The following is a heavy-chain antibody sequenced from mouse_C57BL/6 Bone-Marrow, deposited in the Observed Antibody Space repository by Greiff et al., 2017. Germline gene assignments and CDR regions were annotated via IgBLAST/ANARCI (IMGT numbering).Heavy chain of an antibody. Sequence: EVQLVESGPELVKPGASVKIPCKASGYTFTDYNMDWVKQSHGKSLEWIGDINPNNGGTIYNQKFKGKATLTVDKSSSTAYMELRSLTSEDTAVYYCARVRITTDEGAMDYWGQGTSVTVSS. D-gene: IGHD1-1*01. CDR2: INPNNGGT. CDR3: ARVRITTDEGAMDY. CDR1: GYTFTDYN. J-gene: IGHJ4*01. V-gene: IGHV1-18*01.